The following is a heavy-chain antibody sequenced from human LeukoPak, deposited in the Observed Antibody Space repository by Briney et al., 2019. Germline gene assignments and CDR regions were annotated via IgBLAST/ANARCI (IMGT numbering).Heavy chain of an antibody. V-gene: IGHV3-33*06. CDR3: AEDWSHGPYYFDY. D-gene: IGHD1-1*01. J-gene: IGHJ4*02. CDR1: GFTFSSYG. CDR2: IWYDESDE. Sequence: GRSLRLSCAASGFTFSSYGMHWVRQAPGKGLEWVAVIWYDESDEHYADSVKGRFTISRDNSKNTLYLQMNSLRAEDTAVYYCAEDWSHGPYYFDYWGQGTLVTVSS.